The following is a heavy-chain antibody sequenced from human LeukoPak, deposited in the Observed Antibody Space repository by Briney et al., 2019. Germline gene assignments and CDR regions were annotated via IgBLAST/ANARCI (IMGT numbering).Heavy chain of an antibody. CDR3: ARTPPYSSGWYSPYPIFDY. Sequence: SETLSLTCTVSGGSISSSSYYWGWIRQPPGKGLEWIGSIYYSGSTYYNPSLKSRVTISVDTSKNQFSLKLSSVTAADTAVYYCARTPPYSSGWYSPYPIFDYWGQGTLVTVSS. CDR1: GGSISSSSYY. D-gene: IGHD6-19*01. J-gene: IGHJ4*02. V-gene: IGHV4-39*01. CDR2: IYYSGST.